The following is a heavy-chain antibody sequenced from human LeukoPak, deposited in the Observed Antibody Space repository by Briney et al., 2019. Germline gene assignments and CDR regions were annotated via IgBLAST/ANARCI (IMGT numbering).Heavy chain of an antibody. Sequence: ASVKVSCKASGYTFTGYYMHWVRQAPGQGLEWMGWINPNSGGTNYAQKFQGRVTMTRDTSISTAYMELSRLRSDDTAVYYCARGWSGDYGRFDYWGQGTLVTVSS. CDR1: GYTFTGYY. CDR2: INPNSGGT. J-gene: IGHJ4*02. V-gene: IGHV1-2*02. D-gene: IGHD4-17*01. CDR3: ARGWSGDYGRFDY.